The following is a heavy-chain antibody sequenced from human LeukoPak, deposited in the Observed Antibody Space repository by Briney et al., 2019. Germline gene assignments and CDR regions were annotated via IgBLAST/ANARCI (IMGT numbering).Heavy chain of an antibody. CDR3: ARVRAISGYSGSNFDY. CDR1: GYTFTSYG. D-gene: IGHD5-12*01. Sequence: GASVKVSCKASGYTFTSYGISWVRQAPGQGLEWMGWISAYNGNTNYAQKLQGRVTMTTDTSTSTAYMELRSLRSDDTAVYYCARVRAISGYSGSNFDYWGQGTLVTVSS. V-gene: IGHV1-18*01. CDR2: ISAYNGNT. J-gene: IGHJ4*02.